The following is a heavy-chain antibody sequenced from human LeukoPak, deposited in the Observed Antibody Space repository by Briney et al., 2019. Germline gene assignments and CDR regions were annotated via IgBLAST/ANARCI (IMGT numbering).Heavy chain of an antibody. D-gene: IGHD3-3*01. J-gene: IGHJ4*02. V-gene: IGHV1-2*02. CDR3: ARDLPNDFWSNYYFYYFDY. CDR1: GYTFIGYY. Sequence: GASVKVSCKASGYTFIGYYMHWVRQAPGQGLEWMGWINPNSGGTNYGQKFQGRVTMTRDTSISTAYMELSRLRSDDTAVYYCARDLPNDFWSNYYFYYFDYWGQGTLVTVSS. CDR2: INPNSGGT.